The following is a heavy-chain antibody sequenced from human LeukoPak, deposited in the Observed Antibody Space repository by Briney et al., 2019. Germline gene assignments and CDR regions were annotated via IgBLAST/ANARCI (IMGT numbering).Heavy chain of an antibody. J-gene: IGHJ1*01. CDR1: GFSFSNYA. CDR2: INSDGSST. CDR3: ARGSNSGSYYGSEYFQH. Sequence: GGSLRLSCVGSGFSFSNYAMVWVRQAPGKGLVWVSRINSDGSSTTYADSVKGRFTISRDNAKNTLYLQMNSLRAEDTAVYYCARGSNSGSYYGSEYFQHWGQGTLVIVSS. D-gene: IGHD1-26*01. V-gene: IGHV3-74*01.